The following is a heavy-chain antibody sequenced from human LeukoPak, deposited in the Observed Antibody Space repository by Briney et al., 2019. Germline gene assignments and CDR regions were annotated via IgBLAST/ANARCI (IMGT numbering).Heavy chain of an antibody. J-gene: IGHJ4*02. D-gene: IGHD5-18*01. CDR1: GGSISRGSYY. V-gene: IGHV4-61*02. Sequence: SQTLSLTCTVSGGSISRGSYYWSWIRQPAGKGLEWIGRIYTSGSTNYNPSLKSRVTISVDTSKNQFSLKLSSVTAADTAVYYCASSGYSYGYYFDYWGQGTLVTVSS. CDR3: ASSGYSYGYYFDY. CDR2: IYTSGST.